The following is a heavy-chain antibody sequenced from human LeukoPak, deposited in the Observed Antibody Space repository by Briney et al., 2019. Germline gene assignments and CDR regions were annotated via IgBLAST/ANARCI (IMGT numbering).Heavy chain of an antibody. CDR1: GYTFTSYG. V-gene: IGHV1-18*01. J-gene: IGHJ4*02. D-gene: IGHD4-17*01. CDR3: ARVSLYGDLQGY. Sequence: ASVKVSGKASGYTFTSYGISWVRQAPGQGLEWMGWISAYNGNTNYAQKLQGRVTMTTDTSTSTAYMELRSLRSDDTAVYYCARVSLYGDLQGYWGQGTLVTVSS. CDR2: ISAYNGNT.